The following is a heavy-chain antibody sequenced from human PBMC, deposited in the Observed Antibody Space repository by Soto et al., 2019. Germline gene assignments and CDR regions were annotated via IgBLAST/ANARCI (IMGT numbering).Heavy chain of an antibody. CDR2: IYYSGST. V-gene: IGHV4-59*08. D-gene: IGHD6-13*01. J-gene: IGHJ3*02. CDR3: ARSESIAATFLSYAFDI. Sequence: SETLSLTCTVSGGSISSYYWSWIRQPPGKGLEWIGYIYYSGSTNYNPSLKSRVTISVDTSKNQFSLKLGSVTAADTAVYYCARSESIAATFLSYAFDIWGQGTMVTVSS. CDR1: GGSISSYY.